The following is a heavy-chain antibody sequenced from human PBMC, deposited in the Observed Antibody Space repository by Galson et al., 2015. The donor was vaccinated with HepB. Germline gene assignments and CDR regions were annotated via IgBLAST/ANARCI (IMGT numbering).Heavy chain of an antibody. CDR2: TYYYRSRWNY. Sequence: CAISGDSVSTNSAAWHWIRQSPSRGLEWLGRTYYYRSRWNYDYAVSVESRLAITADTSKNRFSLQLRSVTPQDTAMYYCAREHWGRYFNDAFDIWGQGTMVTVSS. V-gene: IGHV6-1*01. CDR1: GDSVSTNSAA. CDR3: AREHWGRYFNDAFDI. J-gene: IGHJ3*02. D-gene: IGHD3-16*01.